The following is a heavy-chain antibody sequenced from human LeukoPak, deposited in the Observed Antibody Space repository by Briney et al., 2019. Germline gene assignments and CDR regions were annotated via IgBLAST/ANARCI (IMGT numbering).Heavy chain of an antibody. Sequence: SETLSLTCTVSGGSISSYYWSWIRQPPGKGLEWIGYIYYSGSTNYNPSLKSRATISVDTSKNQFSLKLSSVTAADTAVYYCARAIYYYDSSGYFDWGQGTLVTVSS. D-gene: IGHD3-22*01. CDR3: ARAIYYYDSSGYFD. CDR2: IYYSGST. CDR1: GGSISSYY. V-gene: IGHV4-59*01. J-gene: IGHJ4*02.